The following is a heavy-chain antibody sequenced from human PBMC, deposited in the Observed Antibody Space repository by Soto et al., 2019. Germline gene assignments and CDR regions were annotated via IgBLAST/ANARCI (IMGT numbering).Heavy chain of an antibody. Sequence: SETLSLTCTVSGGSISSYYWSWIRQPPGKGLEWIGYIYYSGSTNYNPSLKSRVTISVDTSKNKFSLKLSSVTAADTVVYYCARHSPAAGTKIFDYWGQGTLVTVSS. CDR1: GGSISSYY. J-gene: IGHJ4*02. CDR3: ARHSPAAGTKIFDY. V-gene: IGHV4-59*08. D-gene: IGHD6-13*01. CDR2: IYYSGST.